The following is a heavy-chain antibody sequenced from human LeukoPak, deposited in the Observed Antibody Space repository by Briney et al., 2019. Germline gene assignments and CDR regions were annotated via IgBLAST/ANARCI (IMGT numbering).Heavy chain of an antibody. CDR3: ARVTAAAISFDY. Sequence: PSETLSLPCTVSGGSISNGGYYWSWIRQHPGKGLEWIGYIYYSGSTYYNPSLKSRVTISVDTSKNQFSLKLSSVTAADTAVYYCARVTAAAISFDYWGQGTLVTVSS. CDR2: IYYSGST. CDR1: GGSISNGGYY. J-gene: IGHJ4*02. D-gene: IGHD6-13*01. V-gene: IGHV4-31*03.